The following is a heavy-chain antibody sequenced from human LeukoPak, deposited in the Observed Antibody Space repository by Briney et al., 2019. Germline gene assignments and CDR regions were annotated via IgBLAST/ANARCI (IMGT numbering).Heavy chain of an antibody. D-gene: IGHD2/OR15-2a*01. J-gene: IGHJ5*02. CDR3: ARLMLVTAAGWFDP. Sequence: GESLKISCKGSGYSSTSYWIGWVRQMPGKGLEWMGIIYPGDSDTRYSPSFQGQVTISADKSISTAYLQWSSLKASDTAMCYCARLMLVTAAGWFDPWGQGTLVTVSS. V-gene: IGHV5-51*01. CDR2: IYPGDSDT. CDR1: GYSSTSYW.